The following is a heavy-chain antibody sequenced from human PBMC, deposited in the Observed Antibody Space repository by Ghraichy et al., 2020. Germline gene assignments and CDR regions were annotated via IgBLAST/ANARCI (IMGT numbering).Heavy chain of an antibody. Sequence: SQTLSLTCTVSGGSVSSGSYYWSWIRQPPGKGLEWIGYIYYSGSTNYNPSLKSRVTISVDTSKNQFSLKLSSVTAADTAVYYCARSPPGPVDSYGPLEYYFDYWGQGTLVTVSS. J-gene: IGHJ4*02. CDR3: ARSPPGPVDSYGPLEYYFDY. CDR2: IYYSGST. CDR1: GGSVSSGSYY. D-gene: IGHD5-18*01. V-gene: IGHV4-61*01.